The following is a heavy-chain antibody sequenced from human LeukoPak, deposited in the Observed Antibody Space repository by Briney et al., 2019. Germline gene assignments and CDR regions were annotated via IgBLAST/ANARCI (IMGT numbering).Heavy chain of an antibody. D-gene: IGHD5-24*01. Sequence: PSETLSLTCAVYGGSFSGYYWTWIRQPPGKGLEWIGEINDRGSTNYDPTLKSRVTISVDTSKNQFALKLTSVTAADTAVYYCARGRRWWGQGALVTVSS. CDR2: INDRGST. J-gene: IGHJ4*02. V-gene: IGHV4-34*01. CDR1: GGSFSGYY. CDR3: ARGRRW.